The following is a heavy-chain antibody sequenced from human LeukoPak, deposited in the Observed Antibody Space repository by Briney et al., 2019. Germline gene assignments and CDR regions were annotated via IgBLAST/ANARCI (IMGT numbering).Heavy chain of an antibody. J-gene: IGHJ3*02. V-gene: IGHV3-48*04. CDR1: GFTFSSYN. CDR2: IISTGNTI. Sequence: GGSLRLSCAASGFTFSSYNMNWVRQAPGKGLEWVSYIISTGNTIYYADSVEGRFTISRDNAKSSLYLQMNSLRAEDTAVYYCARDTLWSGSAPNAFDIWGQGTRVTVSS. CDR3: ARDTLWSGSAPNAFDI. D-gene: IGHD1-26*01.